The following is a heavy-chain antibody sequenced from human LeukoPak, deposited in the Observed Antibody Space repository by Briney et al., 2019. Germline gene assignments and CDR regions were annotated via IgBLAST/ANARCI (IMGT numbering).Heavy chain of an antibody. CDR3: AREFVGTTSYYYYYMDV. Sequence: PGGSLRLSCAASGFTFSSYSMNWVRQAPGKGLEWGSYISSSVSTIYYADSVKGRFTISRDNAKNSLYLQMNSLRAEDTAVYYCAREFVGTTSYYYYYMDVWGKGTTVTVSS. CDR2: ISSSVSTI. D-gene: IGHD1-26*01. J-gene: IGHJ6*03. V-gene: IGHV3-48*01. CDR1: GFTFSSYS.